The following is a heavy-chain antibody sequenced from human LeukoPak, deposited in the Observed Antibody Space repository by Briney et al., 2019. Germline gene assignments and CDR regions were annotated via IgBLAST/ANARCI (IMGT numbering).Heavy chain of an antibody. D-gene: IGHD1-26*01. V-gene: IGHV3-30*01. J-gene: IGHJ3*02. CDR3: ARGPGPIAGANNPFDI. Sequence: GGSLRLSCAASGFTFSAYAMHWVRQAPGKGLEWVAVISYDGSNKYYADSVKGRFTISGDKSKDTLYLQMKSLRPEDTAVYYCARGPGPIAGANNPFDIWGQGTMVTVSS. CDR2: ISYDGSNK. CDR1: GFTFSAYA.